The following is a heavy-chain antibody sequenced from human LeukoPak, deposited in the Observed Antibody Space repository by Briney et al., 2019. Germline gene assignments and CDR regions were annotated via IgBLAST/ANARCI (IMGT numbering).Heavy chain of an antibody. CDR1: HGSINSYY. D-gene: IGHD2/OR15-2a*01. V-gene: IGHV4-59*01. Sequence: SETLSLTCTVSHGSINSYYWSWIRQSPGKGLEWIGYVYYSGSTNYTPSLKSRVTILLAASITQSRCNLSSVTAADTAVYYCARGLLSSPGFDPWGQGTLVTVSS. CDR3: ARGLLSSPGFDP. J-gene: IGHJ5*02. CDR2: VYYSGST.